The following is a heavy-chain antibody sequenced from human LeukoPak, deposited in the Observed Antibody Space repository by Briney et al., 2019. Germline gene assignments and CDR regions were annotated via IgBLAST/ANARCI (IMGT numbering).Heavy chain of an antibody. CDR1: GFTFSSYG. CDR2: IRYDGSNK. CDR3: AKGTQSARYSSGWYTGEDYFDY. J-gene: IGHJ4*02. D-gene: IGHD6-19*01. Sequence: GGSLRLSCAASGFTFSSYGMHWVRQAPGKGLEWVAFIRYDGSNKYYADSVKGQFTISRDNSKNTLYLQMNSLRAEDTAVYYCAKGTQSARYSSGWYTGEDYFDYWGQGTLVTVSS. V-gene: IGHV3-30*02.